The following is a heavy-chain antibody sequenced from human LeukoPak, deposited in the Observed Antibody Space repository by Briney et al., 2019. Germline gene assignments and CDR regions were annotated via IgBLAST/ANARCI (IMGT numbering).Heavy chain of an antibody. CDR3: AGGLAVAADAFDI. V-gene: IGHV4-34*01. D-gene: IGHD6-19*01. J-gene: IGHJ3*02. CDR2: INHGGST. CDR1: GGSFSGYY. Sequence: SSETLSLTCGVYGGSFSGYYWSRIRQPPGKGLEWIGEINHGGSTNYTPSLKSRVTISVDTSKNQFSLKLSSVTAADTAVYYCAGGLAVAADAFDIWGQGTMVTVSS.